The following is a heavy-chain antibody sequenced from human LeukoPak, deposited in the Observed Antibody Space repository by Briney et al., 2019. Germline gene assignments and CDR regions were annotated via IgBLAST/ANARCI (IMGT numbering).Heavy chain of an antibody. CDR3: ARYCSXXSXYNGSGFDP. Sequence: SETLSLTCAVYGGSFSGYYWSWIRQPPGKGLEWIGEINHSGSTNYNPSLKSRVTISVDTSKNQFSLKLSSVTAADTAVYYCARYCSXXSXYNGSGFDPWGQGTLVT. J-gene: IGHJ5*02. CDR1: GGSFSGYY. V-gene: IGHV4-34*01. D-gene: IGHD2-2*02. CDR2: INHSGST.